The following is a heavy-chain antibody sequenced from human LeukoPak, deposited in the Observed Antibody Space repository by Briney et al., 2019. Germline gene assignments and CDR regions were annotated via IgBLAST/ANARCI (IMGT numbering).Heavy chain of an antibody. CDR3: ARVCRDGYFDY. V-gene: IGHV1-69*05. Sequence: ASVKVSCKASGGTFSSYAISWVRQAPGQGLEWMGGIIPIFGTANYAQKFQGRVTITTDESTSTAYMELSSLRSEVTAVYYCARVCRDGYFDYWGQGTLVTVSS. CDR2: IIPIFGTA. CDR1: GGTFSSYA. D-gene: IGHD5-24*01. J-gene: IGHJ4*02.